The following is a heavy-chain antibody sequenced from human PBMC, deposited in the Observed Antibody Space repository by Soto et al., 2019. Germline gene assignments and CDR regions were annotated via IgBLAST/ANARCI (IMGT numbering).Heavy chain of an antibody. Sequence: RGSLRLSCEASGFTFSRVSMNFVRQVPGKGLECVSSISSGSYDTWYADSVKGRFIISRDNAQNSLFLQMNTLRPEDTAMYYCARVAYWGPGTQVTV. J-gene: IGHJ4*01. CDR3: ARVAY. V-gene: IGHV3-21*01. CDR1: GFTFSRVS. D-gene: IGHD2-21*01. CDR2: ISSGSYDT.